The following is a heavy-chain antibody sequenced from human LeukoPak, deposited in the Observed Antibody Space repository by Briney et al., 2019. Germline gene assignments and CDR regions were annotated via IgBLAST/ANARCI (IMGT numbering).Heavy chain of an antibody. Sequence: SETLSLTCTVSGGSISSGGYYWSWIRQHPGKGLGWIGYIYYSGSTYYNPSLKSRVTISVDTSKNQFSLKLSSVTAADTAVYYCAREIADDLRFDPWGQGTLVTVSS. CDR1: GGSISSGGYY. CDR3: AREIADDLRFDP. CDR2: IYYSGST. J-gene: IGHJ5*02. D-gene: IGHD3-16*01. V-gene: IGHV4-31*03.